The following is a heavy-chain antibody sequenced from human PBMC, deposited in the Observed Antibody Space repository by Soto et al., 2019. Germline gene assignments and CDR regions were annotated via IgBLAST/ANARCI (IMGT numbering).Heavy chain of an antibody. CDR1: GYTFTSYA. Sequence: GASVKVSCKPSGYTFTSYAMQWVRQAPGQGLEWMGWINADNGNTNYAQMFQGRVTITTDTSTSTAYMELSSLRSEDTAVYYCARRAAAGIRKPTSFDSGVKETLVTVP. V-gene: IGHV1-3*01. J-gene: IGHJ5*01. D-gene: IGHD6-13*01. CDR2: INADNGNT. CDR3: ARRAAAGIRKPTSFDS.